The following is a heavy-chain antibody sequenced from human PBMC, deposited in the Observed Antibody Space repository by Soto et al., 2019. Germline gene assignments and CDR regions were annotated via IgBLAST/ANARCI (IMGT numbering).Heavy chain of an antibody. CDR2: IYSGGST. Sequence: GGSLRLSCAASGFTVSSNYMSWVRQAPGKGLEWVSVIYSGGSTYYADSVKGRFTISRDNSKNTLYLQMNSLRAEDTAVYYCARLGYCSSTSCHTHRSTSTTTYYGMDVWGQGTTVTVSS. V-gene: IGHV3-66*02. CDR1: GFTVSSNY. J-gene: IGHJ6*02. D-gene: IGHD2-2*02. CDR3: ARLGYCSSTSCHTHRSTSTTTYYGMDV.